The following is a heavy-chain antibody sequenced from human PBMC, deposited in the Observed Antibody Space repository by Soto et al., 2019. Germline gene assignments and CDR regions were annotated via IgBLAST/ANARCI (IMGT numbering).Heavy chain of an antibody. Sequence: GGSLRLSCAASGFTFSSNGMHWVRQAPGKGLEWVAVIWYDGNKKYYGDSVRGRFTISRDNAKNSVFLQMNSLRDEDTAVYYCAREETAWPLAYGLDVWGQGTTVTVSS. CDR2: IWYDGNKK. J-gene: IGHJ6*02. CDR1: GFTFSSNG. D-gene: IGHD2-21*02. V-gene: IGHV3-33*01. CDR3: AREETAWPLAYGLDV.